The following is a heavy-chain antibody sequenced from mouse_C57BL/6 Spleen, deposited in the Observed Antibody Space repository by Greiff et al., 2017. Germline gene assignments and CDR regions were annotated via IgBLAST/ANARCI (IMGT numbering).Heavy chain of an antibody. Sequence: VKLMESGPGLVAPSQSLSITCTVSGFSFTSYGVDWVRQPPGKGLEWLGVIWGGGSTNYNSALMSSMSISTDNSNSQIFSKMTSLRTVDTALYYCAQHGVGGDWFAYWGQGTLVTVSA. J-gene: IGHJ3*01. CDR2: IWGGGST. CDR3: AQHGVGGDWFAY. V-gene: IGHV2-9*01. CDR1: GFSFTSYG.